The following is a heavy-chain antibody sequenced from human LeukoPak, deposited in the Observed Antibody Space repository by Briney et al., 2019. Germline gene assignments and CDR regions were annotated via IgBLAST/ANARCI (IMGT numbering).Heavy chain of an antibody. CDR1: GYTFTSYG. J-gene: IGHJ4*02. CDR3: ARGLGSMVRGVIAWTLGY. CDR2: ISAYNGNT. Sequence: GASVKVSCKASGYTFTSYGISWVRQAPGQGLEWMGWISAYNGNTNYAQKLQGRVTMTTDTSTSTAYMELRSLGSDDTAVYYCARGLGSMVRGVIAWTLGYWGQGTLVTVSS. D-gene: IGHD3-10*01. V-gene: IGHV1-18*01.